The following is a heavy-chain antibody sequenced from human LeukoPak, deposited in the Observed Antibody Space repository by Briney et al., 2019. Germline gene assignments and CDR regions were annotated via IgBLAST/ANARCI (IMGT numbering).Heavy chain of an antibody. CDR1: GFTFSSYS. V-gene: IGHV3-21*01. D-gene: IGHD3-9*01. J-gene: IGHJ6*03. CDR2: ICRSSSYI. CDR3: ARDPGGLTGILYYYYMDV. Sequence: GGSLRLSCVASGFTFSSYSMNWVRQAPGKGLEWVSSICRSSSYIYYADSVKGRFTISRDNAKNSLYLQMNSLRAEDTAVHYCARDPGGLTGILYYYYMDVWGKGTTVTVSS.